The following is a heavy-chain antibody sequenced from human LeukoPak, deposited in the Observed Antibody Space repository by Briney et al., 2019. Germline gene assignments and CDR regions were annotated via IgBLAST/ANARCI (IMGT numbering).Heavy chain of an antibody. CDR1: GFTFSDYY. CDR3: ARVGGPVKTFRDGVSHYVAV. CDR2: PSPGGNTV. Sequence: PGGSLRLSCAGSGFTFSDYYMGWMRQTPDKGLEWVSYPSPGGNTVYYAASVKGRFTISRDNDERSLYIQMKSLRADDTALYYCARVGGPVKTFRDGVSHYVAVWGKGTTVTVSS. J-gene: IGHJ6*03. D-gene: IGHD3-16*01. V-gene: IGHV3-11*01.